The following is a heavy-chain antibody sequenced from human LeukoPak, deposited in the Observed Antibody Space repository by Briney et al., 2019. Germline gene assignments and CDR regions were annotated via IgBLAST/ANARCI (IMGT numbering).Heavy chain of an antibody. Sequence: GGSLRLSCAASGFXFSNAWITWVRQAPGKGLEWVDRIKRKTDGGTTDYAAPVKGRFTISRDDSENTLYLQMNSLKTEDTAVYYCATGLPVVTATIDYWGQGTLVTVSS. V-gene: IGHV3-15*01. D-gene: IGHD2-21*02. CDR3: ATGLPVVTATIDY. CDR1: GFXFSNAW. J-gene: IGHJ4*02. CDR2: IKRKTDGGTT.